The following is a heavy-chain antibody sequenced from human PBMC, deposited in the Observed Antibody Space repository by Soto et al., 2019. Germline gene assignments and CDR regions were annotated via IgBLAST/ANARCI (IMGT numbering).Heavy chain of an antibody. CDR2: INHSGST. Sequence: QVQLQQWGAGLSKPSETLSLTCAVYGGSFSGYYWSWIRQPPGKGLEWIGEINHSGSTNYNPSLKSRVTISVDTSKNQFSLKLSSVTAADTAVYYCASANMITFGGVIAPPYAFDIWGQGTMVTVSS. CDR3: ASANMITFGGVIAPPYAFDI. CDR1: GGSFSGYY. D-gene: IGHD3-16*02. V-gene: IGHV4-34*01. J-gene: IGHJ3*02.